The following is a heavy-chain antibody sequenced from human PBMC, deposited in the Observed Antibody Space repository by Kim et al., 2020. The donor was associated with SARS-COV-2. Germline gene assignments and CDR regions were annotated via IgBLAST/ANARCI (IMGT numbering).Heavy chain of an antibody. D-gene: IGHD6-19*01. J-gene: IGHJ4*02. V-gene: IGHV4-59*13. CDR1: GGSISSYY. Sequence: SETLSLTCTVSGGSISSYYWSWIRQPPGRGLEWIGYIYYSGSTKYNPSLKSRVTISLDTSNTRFSLKLTSVTAADTAVYYCARGATGWALDYWGQGTLV. CDR3: ARGATGWALDY. CDR2: IYYSGST.